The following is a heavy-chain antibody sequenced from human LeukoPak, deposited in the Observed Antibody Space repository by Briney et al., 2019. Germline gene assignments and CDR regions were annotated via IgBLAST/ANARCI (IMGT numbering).Heavy chain of an antibody. CDR2: FVGDGGST. Sequence: GGPLKPSWAASGFTFDDYAINGVVKAPGKGLGWSSLFVGDGGSTYYADSVKGRFTISRDNSKNSLYLQMNSLRTEDTALYYCALLTGGYYDSSGYYRVFDYWGQGTLVTVSS. D-gene: IGHD3-22*01. V-gene: IGHV3-43*02. CDR3: ALLTGGYYDSSGYYRVFDY. J-gene: IGHJ4*02. CDR1: GFTFDDYA.